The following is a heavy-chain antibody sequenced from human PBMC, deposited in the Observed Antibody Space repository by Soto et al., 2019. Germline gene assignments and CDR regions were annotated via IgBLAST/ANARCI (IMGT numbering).Heavy chain of an antibody. D-gene: IGHD1-7*01. Sequence: SETLSLTCTVSGGSISSYYWSWIRQPPGKGLEWIGYIYYSGSTNYNPSLKSRVTISVDTSKNQFSLKLSSVTAADTAVYYCARLGAGTTGVGWFDPWGQGTLVTVSS. V-gene: IGHV4-59*08. CDR1: GGSISSYY. CDR2: IYYSGST. CDR3: ARLGAGTTGVGWFDP. J-gene: IGHJ5*02.